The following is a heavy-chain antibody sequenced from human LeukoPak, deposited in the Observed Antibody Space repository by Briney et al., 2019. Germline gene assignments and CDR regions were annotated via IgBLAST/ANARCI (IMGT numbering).Heavy chain of an antibody. J-gene: IGHJ4*02. V-gene: IGHV3-74*01. CDR2: ISTDGSST. CDR1: GFTFSSHW. D-gene: IGHD6-19*01. Sequence: GGSLRLSCAASGFTFSSHWMHWVRQGPGKGLVWVSRISTDGSSTTYADSVKGRFTISRDNAKNTLYLQMNSLRAEDTAVYYCSRASSSVPNLLDYWGQGTLVTVSS. CDR3: SRASSSVPNLLDY.